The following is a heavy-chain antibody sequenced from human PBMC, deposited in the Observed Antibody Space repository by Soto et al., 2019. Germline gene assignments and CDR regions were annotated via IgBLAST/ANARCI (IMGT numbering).Heavy chain of an antibody. V-gene: IGHV2-26*03. Sequence: SGPGLVNPPETLTLTGTSSGFSLTNGGVGVWWISQSPGKALEWLAHIFSDAERSYCTYRQTRLTISTDTSGTQVVLPMTNRDPVDTGTYYCARMNHDTSSHYYAMAVCG. CDR3: ARMNHDTSSHYYAMAV. CDR1: GFSLTNGGVG. CDR2: IFSDAER. J-gene: IGHJ6*01.